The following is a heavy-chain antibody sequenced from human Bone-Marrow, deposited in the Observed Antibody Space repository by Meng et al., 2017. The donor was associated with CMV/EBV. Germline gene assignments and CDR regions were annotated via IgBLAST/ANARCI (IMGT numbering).Heavy chain of an antibody. CDR3: ARGGYRSGFDC. CDR2: IYYSGST. Sequence: SETLSLTCTVSGGSISSSSYYWGWIRQPPGKGLEWIGSIYYSGSTYYNPSLKSRVTISVDTSKNQFSLKLRSVTAADTAVYYCARGGYRSGFDCWGQGTLVTVAS. V-gene: IGHV4-39*07. D-gene: IGHD5-18*01. CDR1: GGSISSSSYY. J-gene: IGHJ4*02.